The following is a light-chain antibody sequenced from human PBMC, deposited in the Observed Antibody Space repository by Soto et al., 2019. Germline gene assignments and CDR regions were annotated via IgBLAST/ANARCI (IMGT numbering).Light chain of an antibody. V-gene: IGKV3-20*01. J-gene: IGKJ5*01. CDR2: DAS. CDR3: QQYGSSRLT. CDR1: QGGSSY. Sequence: ETVLMQPPASLPLFPPGRRATHSCRARQGGSSYLAWYQQKPGQAPRLLIYDASNRATGIPARFSGSGSGTDFTLTISSLEPEDFAVYYCQQYGSSRLTFGQGTRLDI.